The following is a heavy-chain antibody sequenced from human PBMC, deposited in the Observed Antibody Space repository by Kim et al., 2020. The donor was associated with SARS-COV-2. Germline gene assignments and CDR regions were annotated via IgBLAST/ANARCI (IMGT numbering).Heavy chain of an antibody. V-gene: IGHV4-61*01. CDR1: GGSISSGSYY. D-gene: IGHD3-10*01. Sequence: SETLSLTCTVSGGSISSGSYYWSWIRQPPGKGLEWIGYIYYSGSTNYNPSLKSRVTISVDTSKNQFSLKLSSVTAADTAVYYCARGEITMVRGWVIGVWGQGTTVTVSS. CDR2: IYYSGST. CDR3: ARGEITMVRGWVIGV. J-gene: IGHJ6*02.